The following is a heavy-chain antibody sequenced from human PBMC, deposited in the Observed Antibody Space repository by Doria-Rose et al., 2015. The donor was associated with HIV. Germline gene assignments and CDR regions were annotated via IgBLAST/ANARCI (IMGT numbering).Heavy chain of an antibody. CDR1: GYTFTRYA. V-gene: IGHV1-3*01. J-gene: IGHJ5*02. CDR3: AKDRVRVVQAATTLDL. Sequence: QVQLVQSGAEVKKPGALVRVSCKASGYTFTRYAMHWVRQAPGQRPEWKGWMNVDNGNTEYSQQFQGRLTITRDTSASTAYMELSSLTSDDTAVYYCAKDRVRVVQAATTLDLWGQGTLVTVSS. D-gene: IGHD2-2*01. CDR2: MNVDNGNT.